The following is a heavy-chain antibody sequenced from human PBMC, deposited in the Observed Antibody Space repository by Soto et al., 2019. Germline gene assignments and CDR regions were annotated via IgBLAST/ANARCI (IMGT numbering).Heavy chain of an antibody. Sequence: SETLSLTCSVSGGSISSSSYLWGWIRQPPGKGLEWIGSIYYSVSTYYNPSLKSRVTVSVDTSKNQFSLKLSSVTAAATAVYSCARHPSDVWFEHVGEGTLV. J-gene: IGHJ5*02. D-gene: IGHD2-21*02. CDR1: GGSISSSSYL. V-gene: IGHV4-39*01. CDR2: IYYSVST. CDR3: ARHPSDVWFEH.